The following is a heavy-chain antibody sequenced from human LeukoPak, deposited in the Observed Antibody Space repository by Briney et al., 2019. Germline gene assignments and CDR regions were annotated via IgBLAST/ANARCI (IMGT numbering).Heavy chain of an antibody. CDR1: GGSFSGYY. CDR3: ARTYDFWSGYYQARYFDY. J-gene: IGHJ4*02. D-gene: IGHD3-3*01. CDR2: INHSGST. Sequence: PSETLSLTCAVYGGSFSGYYWSWIRQPPGKGLEWIGEINHSGSTSYNPSLKSRVTISVDTSKNQFSLKLSSVTAADTAVYYCARTYDFWSGYYQARYFDYWGQGTLVTVSS. V-gene: IGHV4-34*01.